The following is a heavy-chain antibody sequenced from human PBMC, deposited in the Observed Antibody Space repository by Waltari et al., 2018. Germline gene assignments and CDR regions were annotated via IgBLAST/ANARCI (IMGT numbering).Heavy chain of an antibody. CDR1: GNSFSSYW. CDR2: IYPGDSDT. J-gene: IGHJ4*02. Sequence: EVQLVQSGAEVKKHGETLKISCKGSGNSFSSYWIGWVSQMPGKGLEWMGIIYPGDSDTRYSPASQGQATISADKSISTAYLQWSSLRAADTAMYYCARRDSSGYYSFDYWGQGTLVTVSS. D-gene: IGHD3-22*01. V-gene: IGHV5-51*01. CDR3: ARRDSSGYYSFDY.